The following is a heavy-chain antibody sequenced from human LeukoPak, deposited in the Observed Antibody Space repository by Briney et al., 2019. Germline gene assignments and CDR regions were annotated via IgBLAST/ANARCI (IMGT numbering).Heavy chain of an antibody. CDR2: IYHSGST. J-gene: IGHJ4*02. CDR3: AREKVEASGFDY. V-gene: IGHV4-30-2*05. Sequence: TLSLTCTVSGGSISSGGYYWSWIRQPPGKGLEWIGYIYHSGSTYYNPSLKSRVTISVDTSKNQFSLKLSSVTAADTAVYYCAREKVEASGFDYWGQGTLVTVSS. D-gene: IGHD5-12*01. CDR1: GGSISSGGYY.